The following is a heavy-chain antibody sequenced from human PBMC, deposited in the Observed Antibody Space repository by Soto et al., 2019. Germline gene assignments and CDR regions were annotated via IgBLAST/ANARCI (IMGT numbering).Heavy chain of an antibody. J-gene: IGHJ5*02. D-gene: IGHD2-2*01. CDR1: GDSISSYY. V-gene: IGHV4-59*08. CDR3: ARRWRGSSSWLDWFDP. Sequence: SETLSLTCTVSGDSISSYYWSWVRQPPGKGLEWIGYIDKSGYTNYNPSLKSRVIISIDTSKNQFSLKLRSVTAADTAVYYCARRWRGSSSWLDWFDPWGQGTPVT. CDR2: IDKSGYT.